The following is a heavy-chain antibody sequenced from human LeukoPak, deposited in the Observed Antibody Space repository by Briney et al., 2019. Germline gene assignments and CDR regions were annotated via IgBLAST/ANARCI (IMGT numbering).Heavy chain of an antibody. J-gene: IGHJ6*02. CDR2: ISYDGSNK. CDR1: GFTFSSYG. Sequence: GGSLRLSCAASGFTFSSYGMHWVRQAPGKGLEWVAVISYDGSNKYYADSVKGRFTISRDNSKNTLYLQMNSLRAEDTAVYHCHGGNWEQGYYYYGMDVWGQGTTVTVSS. CDR3: HGGNWEQGYYYYGMDV. D-gene: IGHD4-23*01. V-gene: IGHV3-30*03.